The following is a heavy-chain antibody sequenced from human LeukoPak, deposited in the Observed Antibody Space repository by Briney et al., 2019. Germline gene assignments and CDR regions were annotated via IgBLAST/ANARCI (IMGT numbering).Heavy chain of an antibody. CDR3: ASFPKSEDVDIVATITGDAFHI. Sequence: SVKVSCKASGGTFSSYAINWVRQAPGQGLEWMGGIIPIFETPNFAQKFQGRVTITADESTSTAYMELNSLRSEDTAVYYCASFPKSEDVDIVATITGDAFHIWGQGTMVTVSS. CDR1: GGTFSSYA. V-gene: IGHV1-69*13. D-gene: IGHD5-12*01. J-gene: IGHJ3*02. CDR2: IIPIFETP.